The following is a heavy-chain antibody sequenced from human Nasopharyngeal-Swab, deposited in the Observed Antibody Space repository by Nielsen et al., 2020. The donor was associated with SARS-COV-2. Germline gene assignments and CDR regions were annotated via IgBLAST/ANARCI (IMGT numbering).Heavy chain of an antibody. V-gene: IGHV5-51*01. CDR2: IYPGDSDT. D-gene: IGHD2-15*01. CDR3: ARLCSGGSCRDAFDI. J-gene: IGHJ3*02. Sequence: GESLKISCKGSGYSFTSYWIGWVRQMPGKGLEWMGIIYPGDSDTRYSPSFQGQVTISADKSISTAYLQWSSLKASDTAMYYCARLCSGGSCRDAFDIWGQGTMATVSS. CDR1: GYSFTSYW.